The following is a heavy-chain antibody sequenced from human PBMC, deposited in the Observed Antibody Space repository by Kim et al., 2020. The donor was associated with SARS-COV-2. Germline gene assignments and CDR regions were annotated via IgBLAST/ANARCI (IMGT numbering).Heavy chain of an antibody. Sequence: GGSLRLSCAASGFIVSSNHMNWVRQAPGKGLEWVSVIYSGGSTYYADSVTGRFTISRDNSKNTVYLQINSLRVEDTAMYYCARDDDFWGQGTLVTVSS. J-gene: IGHJ4*02. CDR1: GFIVSSNH. CDR3: ARDDDF. V-gene: IGHV3-53*01. CDR2: IYSGGST.